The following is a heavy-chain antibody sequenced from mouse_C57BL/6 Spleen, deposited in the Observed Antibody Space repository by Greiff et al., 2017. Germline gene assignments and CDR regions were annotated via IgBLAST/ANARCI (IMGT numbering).Heavy chain of an antibody. D-gene: IGHD4-1*01. V-gene: IGHV5-16*01. CDR3: ARELGNYAMDY. J-gene: IGHJ4*01. CDR2: INYDGSST. Sequence: EVKVVESEGGLVQPGSSMKLSCTASGFTFSDYYMAWVRQVPEQGLEWVANINYDGSSTYYMDNLKSRFNLTRDKANNIRYLQMSSLKSEDTATYYCARELGNYAMDYWGQGTSVTVSS. CDR1: GFTFSDYY.